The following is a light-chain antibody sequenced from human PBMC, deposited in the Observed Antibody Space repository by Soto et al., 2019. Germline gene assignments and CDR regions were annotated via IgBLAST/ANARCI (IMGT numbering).Light chain of an antibody. CDR1: SSNIGNNA. CDR2: YDD. CDR3: ATWDDRLNGHV. Sequence: QSVLTQPPSVSEAPRQRVTISCSGSSSNIGNNAVNWYQQLPGKAPKPLIYYDDLLPSGVSDRFSGSKSGTSASLAISGLQSEDEADYYCATWDDRLNGHVFGTGTKVTVL. J-gene: IGLJ1*01. V-gene: IGLV1-36*01.